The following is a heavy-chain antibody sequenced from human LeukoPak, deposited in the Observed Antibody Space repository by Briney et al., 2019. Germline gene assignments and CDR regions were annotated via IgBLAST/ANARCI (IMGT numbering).Heavy chain of an antibody. Sequence: SETLSLTCTVSGGSISSYYWSWIRQPPGKGLEWIGYIYYSGSTNYNPSLKGRVTISVDTSKNQFSLKLSSVTAADTAVYYCATRGTNWNDSWTLWYWGQGTLVTVSS. J-gene: IGHJ4*02. D-gene: IGHD1-1*01. CDR3: ATRGTNWNDSWTLWY. CDR2: IYYSGST. CDR1: GGSISSYY. V-gene: IGHV4-59*01.